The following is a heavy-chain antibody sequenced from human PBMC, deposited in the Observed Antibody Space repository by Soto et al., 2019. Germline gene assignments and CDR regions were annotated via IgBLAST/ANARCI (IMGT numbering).Heavy chain of an antibody. CDR3: AKDGFGYCSGGSCNSLDP. J-gene: IGHJ5*02. V-gene: IGHV3-30*18. CDR1: GFTFSSYG. CDR2: ISYDGSNK. Sequence: QVQLVESGGGVVQPGRSLRLSCAASGFTFSSYGMHWVRQAPGKGLEWVAVISYDGSNKYYADSVKGRFTISRDNSKNTLYLQMNSLRAEDTAVYYCAKDGFGYCSGGSCNSLDPWGQGTLVTVSS. D-gene: IGHD2-15*01.